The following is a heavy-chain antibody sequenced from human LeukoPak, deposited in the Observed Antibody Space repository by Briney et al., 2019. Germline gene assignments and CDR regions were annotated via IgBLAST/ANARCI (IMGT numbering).Heavy chain of an antibody. V-gene: IGHV3-9*01. Sequence: PGGSLRLSCAASGFTFDDYAMHWVRQAPGKGLEWVSGISWNSGSIGYADSVKGRFTISRDNAKNSLHLQMNSLRAEDTALYYCAKDQADYYDSSGPKGAFDIWGQGTMVAVSS. CDR2: ISWNSGSI. CDR3: AKDQADYYDSSGPKGAFDI. CDR1: GFTFDDYA. D-gene: IGHD3-22*01. J-gene: IGHJ3*02.